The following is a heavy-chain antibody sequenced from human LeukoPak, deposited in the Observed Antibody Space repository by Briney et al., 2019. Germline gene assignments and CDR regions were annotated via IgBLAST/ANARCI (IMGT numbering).Heavy chain of an antibody. V-gene: IGHV1-2*02. CDR2: MNTKTGVT. Sequence: GASVKVSCKTSGYTFTDFYMHWVRQAPGQGLEWMGCMNTKTGVTTDYAQKFQGRLTMTRDTSINTAYMELSSLMSDDTAVYFCARVDWNYWGQGTLVTVS. J-gene: IGHJ4*02. CDR3: ARVDWNY. CDR1: GYTFTDFY. D-gene: IGHD2-21*01.